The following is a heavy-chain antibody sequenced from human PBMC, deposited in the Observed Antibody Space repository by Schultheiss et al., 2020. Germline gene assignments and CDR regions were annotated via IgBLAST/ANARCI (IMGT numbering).Heavy chain of an antibody. Sequence: GGSLRLSCAASGFTFDDYGMSWVRQAPGKGLEWVSAISSSGENTYYADSVKGRFTISRDNSKNTLYLQMNSLRGDDTAVYYCAKEQTTAVTPEGFDYWGQGTLVTVSS. J-gene: IGHJ4*02. V-gene: IGHV3-23*01. CDR2: ISSSGENT. CDR1: GFTFDDYG. CDR3: AKEQTTAVTPEGFDY. D-gene: IGHD4-23*01.